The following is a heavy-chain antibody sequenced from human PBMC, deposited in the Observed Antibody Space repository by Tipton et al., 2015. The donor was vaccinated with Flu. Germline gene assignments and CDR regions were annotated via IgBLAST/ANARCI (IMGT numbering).Heavy chain of an antibody. V-gene: IGHV3-21*01. CDR2: ISDNSAYI. J-gene: IGHJ3*02. CDR1: GFTLSTYN. Sequence: SLRLSCAASGFTLSTYNLNWIRQAPGKGLEWVSSISDNSAYIYYADSVKGRFTISRDNAKNSLSLQMNSLRAEDTAVYYCARDLSATGAFDIWGQGTMVTVSS. CDR3: ARDLSATGAFDI. D-gene: IGHD2-15*01.